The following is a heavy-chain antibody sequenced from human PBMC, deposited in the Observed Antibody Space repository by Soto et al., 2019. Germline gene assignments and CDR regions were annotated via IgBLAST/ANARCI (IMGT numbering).Heavy chain of an antibody. Sequence: PSETLSLACAVYGGSFSGYYWSWIRQPPGKGLEWIGEINHSGSTNYNPSLKSRVTISVDTSKNQFSLKLSSVTAADTAVYYCASSDYENDYWGQGTLVTVSS. CDR1: GGSFSGYY. J-gene: IGHJ4*02. CDR3: ASSDYENDY. CDR2: INHSGST. V-gene: IGHV4-34*01. D-gene: IGHD4-17*01.